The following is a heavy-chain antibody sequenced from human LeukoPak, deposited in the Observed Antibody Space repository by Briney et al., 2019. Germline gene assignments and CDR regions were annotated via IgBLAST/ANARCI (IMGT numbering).Heavy chain of an antibody. V-gene: IGHV3-7*01. J-gene: IGHJ4*02. D-gene: IGHD3-3*01. CDR2: IKEDGSAK. CDR3: ARSHYNFWSGYYS. Sequence: GGSLRLSCAASGFTFKSAWMTWVRQAPGKGLEWVANIKEDGSAKNYIDSVKGRFTISRDNTKNSLYLQVNSLRAEDTAVYYCARSHYNFWSGYYSWGQGTLVTVSS. CDR1: GFTFKSAW.